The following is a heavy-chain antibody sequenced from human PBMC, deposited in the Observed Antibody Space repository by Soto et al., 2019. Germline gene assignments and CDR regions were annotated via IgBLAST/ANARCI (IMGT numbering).Heavy chain of an antibody. CDR3: ARSYGTGFLSGY. D-gene: IGHD3-10*01. J-gene: IGHJ4*02. Sequence: EVHLVESGGGLVRPGGSLRLSCAASGFPFINYRMSWLGQAPGRGLEWVANIKQDGSETRYVDSVKGRFTISRDNAKNSLFLQMNSLRAEDTAIYYCARSYGTGFLSGYWGQGTLVTVST. V-gene: IGHV3-7*01. CDR2: IKQDGSET. CDR1: GFPFINYR.